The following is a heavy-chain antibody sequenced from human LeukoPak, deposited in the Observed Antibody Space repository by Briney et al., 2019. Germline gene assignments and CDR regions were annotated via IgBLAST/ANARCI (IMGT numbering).Heavy chain of an antibody. V-gene: IGHV1-8*01. D-gene: IGHD1-1*01. CDR2: MNPNSGNT. J-gene: IGHJ4*02. CDR1: GYTFTSYD. Sequence: ASVKVSCKASGYTFTSYDTNWVRQATGQGLEWMGWMNPNSGNTGYAQKFQGRVTMTRNTSISTAYMELSSLRSEDTAVYYCARAVQLERRRLYYFDYWGQGTLVTVSS. CDR3: ARAVQLERRRLYYFDY.